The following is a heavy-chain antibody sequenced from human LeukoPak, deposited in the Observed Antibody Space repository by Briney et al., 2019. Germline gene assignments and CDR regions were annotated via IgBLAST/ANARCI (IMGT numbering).Heavy chain of an antibody. D-gene: IGHD2-21*02. Sequence: SETLSLTCTVSGGSISSGGYYWSWIRRHPGKGLEWIGYIYYSGSTYYNPSLKSRVTISVDTSKNQFSLKLSSVTAADTAVYYCASGYCGGDCYSDYYYYGMDVWGQGTTVTVSS. CDR2: IYYSGST. V-gene: IGHV4-31*03. CDR1: GGSISSGGYY. J-gene: IGHJ6*02. CDR3: ASGYCGGDCYSDYYYYGMDV.